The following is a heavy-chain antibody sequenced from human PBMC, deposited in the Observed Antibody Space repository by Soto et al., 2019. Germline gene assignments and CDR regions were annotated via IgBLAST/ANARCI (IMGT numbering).Heavy chain of an antibody. CDR1: GFTFTSYA. V-gene: IGHV3-23*01. Sequence: EVQVLESGGGLVQPGGSLRLSCAASGFTFTSYAMSWVRQAPGKGLEWVSGISGSGGGTYYADSVQGRFTISRDNAKNRLYLQMNGLRAEDTAVYYCAKDPRGYSYSRVGFLFEYWGQGTLVTVSS. J-gene: IGHJ4*02. CDR2: ISGSGGGT. D-gene: IGHD5-18*01. CDR3: AKDPRGYSYSRVGFLFEY.